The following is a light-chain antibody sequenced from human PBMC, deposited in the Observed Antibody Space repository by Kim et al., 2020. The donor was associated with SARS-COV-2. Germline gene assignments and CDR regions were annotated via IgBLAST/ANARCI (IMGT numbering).Light chain of an antibody. CDR2: DAS. Sequence: SASVGDRVTITCRASQSIDSWLAWYQEKPGKAPKVLIYDASTLESGVPSRFSGSGSGTEFTLTISSLQPDDFATYYCQHYRNYPLTFGGGTKLEI. CDR1: QSIDSW. J-gene: IGKJ4*01. V-gene: IGKV1-5*01. CDR3: QHYRNYPLT.